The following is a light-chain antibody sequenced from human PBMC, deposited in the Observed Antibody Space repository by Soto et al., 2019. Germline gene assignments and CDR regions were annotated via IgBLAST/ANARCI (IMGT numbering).Light chain of an antibody. CDR3: CSYTTSNTRQIV. CDR1: SSDVGGYNY. Sequence: QSALTQPASVSGSPGQSITISCTGTSSDVGGYNYVSWYQQHPGKAPKFMIYDVSSRPSGVSNRFSGSKSGNTASLTISGLQAEDEDDYYCCSYTTSNTRQIVFGTGTKLTVL. V-gene: IGLV2-14*03. CDR2: DVS. J-gene: IGLJ1*01.